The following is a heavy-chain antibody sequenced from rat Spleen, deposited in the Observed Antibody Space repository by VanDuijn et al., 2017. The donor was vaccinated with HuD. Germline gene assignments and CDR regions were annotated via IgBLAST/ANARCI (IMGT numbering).Heavy chain of an antibody. CDR3: ATGDFSGYNWFAY. D-gene: IGHD4-3*01. CDR1: GFSLTNYH. Sequence: QVQLMESGPGLVQPSETLSLTCTVSGFSLTNYHVSWVRQPPGKGLEWMGVVWTGGSTAYNSSFKSRLSVSRDISKSQVFLRMNSLQTEDTATYYCATGDFSGYNWFAYWGQGTLVTVSS. CDR2: VWTGGST. J-gene: IGHJ3*01. V-gene: IGHV2-30*01.